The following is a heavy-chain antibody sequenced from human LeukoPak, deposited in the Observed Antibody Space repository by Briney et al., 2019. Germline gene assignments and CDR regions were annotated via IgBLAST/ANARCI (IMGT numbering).Heavy chain of an antibody. CDR2: IHTSGST. CDR3: AREFSGTSIAARVLDS. V-gene: IGHV4-4*07. CDR1: GGSITSYY. D-gene: IGHD6-6*01. Sequence: SETLSLTCTVSGGSITSYYWTYIRQPAGKGLEWIGRIHTSGSTNHNPSLKSRVTMSVDTSKNQFSLNLSSVTAADTAMYYCAREFSGTSIAARVLDSWGQGTLVTVSS. J-gene: IGHJ4*02.